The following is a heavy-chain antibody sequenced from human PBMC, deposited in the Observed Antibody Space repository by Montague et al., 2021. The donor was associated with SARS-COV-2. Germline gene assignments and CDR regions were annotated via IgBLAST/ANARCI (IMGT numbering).Heavy chain of an antibody. J-gene: IGHJ4*02. CDR1: GGSISSSSYY. V-gene: IGHV4-39*07. CDR3: VRGWFSPMIVVVIRGPFDY. D-gene: IGHD3-22*01. CDR2: IYYSGST. Sequence: SETLSLTCTVSGGSISSSSYYWGWVRQPPGKGLEWIGSIYYSGSTYYNPSLKSRVTISVDTSKNQFSLKLSSVTAADTAVYYCVRGWFSPMIVVVIRGPFDYGGQGPLVTVSS.